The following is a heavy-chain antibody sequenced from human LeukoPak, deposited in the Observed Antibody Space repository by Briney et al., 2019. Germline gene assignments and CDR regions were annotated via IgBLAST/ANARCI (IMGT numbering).Heavy chain of an antibody. CDR2: IWYDGRNT. CDR3: ARDSGLAATGTIPDN. V-gene: IGHV3-33*01. D-gene: IGHD1/OR15-1a*01. CDR1: GFSLNTYG. J-gene: IGHJ4*02. Sequence: GGSLRLSCEVSGFSLNTYGMHWVRQAPGKGLEWLAVIWYDGRNTFYADSVKGRFTISRDDSDNTVFLQMNSLGADDTAVYYCARDSGLAATGTIPDNWGQGTLVAVSS.